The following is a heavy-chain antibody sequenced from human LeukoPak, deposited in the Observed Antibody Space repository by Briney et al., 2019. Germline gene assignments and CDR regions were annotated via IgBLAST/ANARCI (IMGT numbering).Heavy chain of an antibody. D-gene: IGHD5-12*01. V-gene: IGHV3-48*01. CDR1: GFTFSSYS. J-gene: IGHJ3*02. Sequence: PGGSLRLSCAASGFTFSSYSMNWVRRAPGKGLEWVSYISSSSSTIYYADSVKGRFTISRDNAKNSLYLQMNSLRAEDTAVYYCARAHSGYGLDAFDIWGQGTMVTVSS. CDR3: ARAHSGYGLDAFDI. CDR2: ISSSSSTI.